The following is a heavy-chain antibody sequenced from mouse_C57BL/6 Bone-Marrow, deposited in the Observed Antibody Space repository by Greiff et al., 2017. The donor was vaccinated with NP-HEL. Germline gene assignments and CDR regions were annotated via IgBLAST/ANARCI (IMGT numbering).Heavy chain of an antibody. CDR1: GYTFTDYN. V-gene: IGHV1-22*01. CDR2: INPNNGGT. CDR3: ARELRLRSY. Sequence: EVKLMESGPELVKPGASVKMSCKASGYTFTDYNMHWVKQSHGKSLEWIGYINPNNGGTSYNQKFKGKATLTVNKSSSTAYMELRSLTSEDSAVYYCARELRLRSYWGQGTTLTVSS. D-gene: IGHD3-2*02. J-gene: IGHJ2*01.